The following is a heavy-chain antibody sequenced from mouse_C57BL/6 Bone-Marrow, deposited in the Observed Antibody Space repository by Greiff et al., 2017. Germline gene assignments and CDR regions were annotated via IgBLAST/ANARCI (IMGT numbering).Heavy chain of an antibody. D-gene: IGHD2-2*01. CDR2: IYPGDGDT. CDR3: ARSSTVVKDY. J-gene: IGHJ2*01. Sequence: VQLQQSGPELVKPGASVKISCKASGYAFSSSWMNWVKQRPGKGLEWIGRIYPGDGDTNYNGKFKGKATLTADKSSSTAYMQLSSLTSEDSAVYFCARSSTVVKDYWGQGTTLTVSS. V-gene: IGHV1-82*01. CDR1: GYAFSSSW.